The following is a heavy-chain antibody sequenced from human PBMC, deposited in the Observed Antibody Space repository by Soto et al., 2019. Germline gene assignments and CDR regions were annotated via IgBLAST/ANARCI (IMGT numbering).Heavy chain of an antibody. V-gene: IGHV1-18*01. J-gene: IGHJ4*02. CDR1: GYTFTSYG. D-gene: IGHD3-10*01. CDR3: ARGFPYYFDY. Sequence: GASVKVSCKSSGYTFTSYGISWARQAPGQGLEWMAWISAYNGNTDYAQNLQGRVTVTTDTSTTTAYMELRSLRSDDTAVYYCARGFPYYFDYWGQGTLVTVSS. CDR2: ISAYNGNT.